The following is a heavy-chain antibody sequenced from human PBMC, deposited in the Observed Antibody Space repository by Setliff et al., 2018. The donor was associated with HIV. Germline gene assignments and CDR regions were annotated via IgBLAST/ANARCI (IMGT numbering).Heavy chain of an antibody. Sequence: KPSETLSLTCTVSGDSISSGSNYWSWIRQPAGKGLEWIGRIYTSGPRYNPSLENRVTISVDTSKSQFFLMLSSVTAADTAVYYCARASSDIPGVDSNYFDDWGQGTLVTVPQ. CDR3: ARASSDIPGVDSNYFDD. CDR1: GDSISSGSNY. D-gene: IGHD2-2*01. J-gene: IGHJ4*02. CDR2: IYTSGP. V-gene: IGHV4-61*02.